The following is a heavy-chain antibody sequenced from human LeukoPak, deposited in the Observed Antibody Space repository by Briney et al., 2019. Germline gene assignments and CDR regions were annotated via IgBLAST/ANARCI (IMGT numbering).Heavy chain of an antibody. CDR2: ISVYNGNT. Sequence: ASVKVSCKASGYTFTSHGISWVRQAPGQGLEWMAWISVYNGNTKYAQKVQGRVTMTTDTSTSTVYMELRSLRSDDTAVYYCARLRDHYDFWSGDAFDIWGQGTMVTVSS. J-gene: IGHJ3*02. D-gene: IGHD3-3*01. CDR1: GYTFTSHG. V-gene: IGHV1-18*01. CDR3: ARLRDHYDFWSGDAFDI.